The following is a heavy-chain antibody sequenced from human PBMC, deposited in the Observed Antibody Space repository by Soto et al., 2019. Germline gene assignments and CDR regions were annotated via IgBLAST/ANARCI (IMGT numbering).Heavy chain of an antibody. CDR1: GGSISSGDYY. Sequence: PSETLSLTCTVSGGSISSGDYYWSWIRQPPGKGLEWIGYIYYSGSTYYNPSLKSRVTISVDTSKNQFSLKLSSVTAADTAVYYCARDYGSGSRYYYGMDVWGQGTTVT. CDR3: ARDYGSGSRYYYGMDV. V-gene: IGHV4-30-4*01. CDR2: IYYSGST. J-gene: IGHJ6*02. D-gene: IGHD3-10*01.